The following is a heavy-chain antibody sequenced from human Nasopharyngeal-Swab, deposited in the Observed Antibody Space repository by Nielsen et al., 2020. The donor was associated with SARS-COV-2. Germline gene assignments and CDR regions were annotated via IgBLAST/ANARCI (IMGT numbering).Heavy chain of an antibody. CDR2: ISGSGGST. Sequence: WIRQPPGKGPEWVSAISGSGGSTYYADSVKGRFTISRDNSKNTLYLQMNSLRAEDTAVYYCANSVDAAMADYWGQGTLVTVSS. CDR3: ANSVDAAMADY. V-gene: IGHV3-23*01. J-gene: IGHJ4*02. D-gene: IGHD5-18*01.